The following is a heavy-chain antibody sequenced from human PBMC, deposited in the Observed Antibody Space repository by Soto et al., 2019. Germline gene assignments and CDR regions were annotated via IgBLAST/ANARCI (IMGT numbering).Heavy chain of an antibody. CDR2: IDWDDDK. D-gene: IGHD1-26*01. J-gene: IGHJ4*02. CDR1: GFSLSTSGMC. CDR3: ARISSPGKELRAYFDY. Sequence: SGPTLVNPTQTLTLTCTFSGFSLSTSGMCVSWIRQPPGKALEWLALIDWDDDKYYSTSLKTRLTISKDTSKNQVVLTMTNMDPVGKATYYCARISSPGKELRAYFDYWGQGTLVTVSS. V-gene: IGHV2-70*01.